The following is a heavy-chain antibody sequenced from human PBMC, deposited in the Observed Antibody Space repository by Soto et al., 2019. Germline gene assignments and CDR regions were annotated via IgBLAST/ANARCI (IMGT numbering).Heavy chain of an antibody. CDR3: ARDSTLRIAAAGTGYFDY. Sequence: GGSLRLSCAASGFTFSSYGMHWVRQAPGKGLEWVAVIWYDGGNKYYADSVKGRFTISRDNSKNTLYLQMNSLRAEDTAVYYCARDSTLRIAAAGTGYFDYWGQGTLVTVSS. D-gene: IGHD6-13*01. CDR1: GFTFSSYG. J-gene: IGHJ4*02. V-gene: IGHV3-33*01. CDR2: IWYDGGNK.